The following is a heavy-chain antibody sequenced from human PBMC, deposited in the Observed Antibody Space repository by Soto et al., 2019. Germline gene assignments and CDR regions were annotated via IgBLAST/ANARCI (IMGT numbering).Heavy chain of an antibody. J-gene: IGHJ3*02. V-gene: IGHV1-2*02. CDR2: INPNSGGT. CDR3: ARVSSSATEDWGLGI. Sequence: GASVKVSYKASGYTFTGYYMHWVRQAPGQGLEWMGWINPNSGGTNYAQKFQGRVTMTRDTSVSTAYMELSRLRSDDAAVYYCARVSSSATEDWGLGIWGKGTMVTVSS. D-gene: IGHD3-16*01. CDR1: GYTFTGYY.